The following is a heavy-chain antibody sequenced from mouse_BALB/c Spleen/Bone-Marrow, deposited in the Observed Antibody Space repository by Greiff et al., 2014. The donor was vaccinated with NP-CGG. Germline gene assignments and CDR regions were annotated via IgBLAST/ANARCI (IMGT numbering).Heavy chain of an antibody. V-gene: IGHV1-87*01. Sequence: QVHVKQSGAELARPGASVKLSCKASGYTFTSYWMQWVKQRPGQGLEWIGVIYPGDGDTRYTQKFKGKATLTADKSSSAAYMQLSSLASEDSAVYYCARGDYDYDDWFAYWGQGTLVTVSA. CDR2: IYPGDGDT. J-gene: IGHJ3*01. CDR3: ARGDYDYDDWFAY. CDR1: GYTFTSYW. D-gene: IGHD2-4*01.